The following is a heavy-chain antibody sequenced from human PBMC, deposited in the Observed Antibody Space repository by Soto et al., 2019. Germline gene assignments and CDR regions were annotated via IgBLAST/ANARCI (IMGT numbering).Heavy chain of an antibody. CDR3: ARGEGYDYYYSGMDV. CDR2: IFYSGSF. CDR1: GGSISSGTSY. V-gene: IGHV4-31*03. Sequence: SETLSLTCTVSGGSISSGTSYWSWIRQRPGKGLEWIGYIFYSGSFYYTPSLRGRVTILADTSKNQFTLKLSSVTAADTAVYYCARGEGYDYYYSGMDVWGQGTTVTVSS. D-gene: IGHD5-12*01. J-gene: IGHJ6*02.